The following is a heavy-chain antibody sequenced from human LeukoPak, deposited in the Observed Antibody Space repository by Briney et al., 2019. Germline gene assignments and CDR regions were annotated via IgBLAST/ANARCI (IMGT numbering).Heavy chain of an antibody. J-gene: IGHJ5*02. Sequence: SETLSLTCTVSGGSISSGDYYWSWIRQPPGKGLEWIGYIYYSGSTYYNPSLKSRFTISVDTSKNQFSLKLSSVTAADTAVYYCARGIVVVRSWFDPWGQGTLVTVSS. V-gene: IGHV4-30-4*08. CDR1: GGSISSGDYY. CDR3: ARGIVVVRSWFDP. CDR2: IYYSGST. D-gene: IGHD2-15*01.